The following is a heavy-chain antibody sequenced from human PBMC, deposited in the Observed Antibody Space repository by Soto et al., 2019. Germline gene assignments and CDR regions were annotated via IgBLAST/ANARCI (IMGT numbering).Heavy chain of an antibody. V-gene: IGHV3-7*01. D-gene: IGHD2-8*02. J-gene: IGHJ4*02. Sequence: EVQLVESGGGLVQPGESLRLSCAASGFTFSSYWMTWVRQAPGKGLEWVANIKQDGGEKYYLDSVKGRFTISRDNAKNSLDLQMNSLRIEDTAVYYCARETGFLLNLGYCNDTTCPEDYWGQGALVTVSS. CDR2: IKQDGGEK. CDR1: GFTFSSYW. CDR3: ARETGFLLNLGYCNDTTCPEDY.